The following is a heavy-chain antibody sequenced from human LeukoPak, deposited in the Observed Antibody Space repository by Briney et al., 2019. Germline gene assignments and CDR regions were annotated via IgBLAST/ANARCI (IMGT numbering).Heavy chain of an antibody. J-gene: IGHJ4*02. V-gene: IGHV4-59*12. D-gene: IGHD1-26*01. CDR1: GGSISNYY. CDR3: ARDRVSGTIDY. CDR2: IYYSGST. Sequence: SETLSLTCTVSGGSISNYYWSWIRQPPGKGLEWIGYIYYSGSTNYNPSFKSRVTISVDTSKNQFSLKLSSLTAADTAVYYCARDRVSGTIDYWGQGTLVTVSS.